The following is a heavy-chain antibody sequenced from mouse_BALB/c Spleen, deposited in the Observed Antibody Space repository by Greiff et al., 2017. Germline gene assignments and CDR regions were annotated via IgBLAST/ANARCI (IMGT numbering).Heavy chain of an antibody. Sequence: VQLQQSGAELAKPGASVKMSCKASGYTFTSYWMHWVKQRPGQGLEWIGYINPSTGYTEYNQKFKDKATLTADKSSSTAYMQLSSLTSEDSAVYYCARDYYGNYFDYWGQGTTLTVSS. CDR1: GYTFTSYW. CDR3: ARDYYGNYFDY. V-gene: IGHV1-7*01. D-gene: IGHD2-1*01. J-gene: IGHJ2*01. CDR2: INPSTGYT.